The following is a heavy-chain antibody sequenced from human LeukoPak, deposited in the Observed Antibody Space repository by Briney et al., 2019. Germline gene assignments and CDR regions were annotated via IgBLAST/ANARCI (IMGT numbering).Heavy chain of an antibody. CDR1: GFTFSSYS. V-gene: IGHV3-23*01. D-gene: IGHD3-16*01. J-gene: IGHJ4*02. CDR3: AQDGASIRFDN. CDR2: VSTSGDVK. Sequence: GGSLRLSCAASGFTFSSYSINWVRQAPGKGLEWVSGVSTSGDVKWYADSVKGRFIISRDNSKNTLYLQMNSLRAEDTAVYYCAQDGASIRFDNWGQGTLVTVSS.